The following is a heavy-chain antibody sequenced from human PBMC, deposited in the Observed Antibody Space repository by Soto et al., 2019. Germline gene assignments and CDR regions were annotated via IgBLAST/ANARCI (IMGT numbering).Heavy chain of an antibody. CDR2: IYYSGST. V-gene: IGHV4-59*01. D-gene: IGHD1-26*01. Sequence: PSETLSLTCTVSGGSMSSYYWSWIRQPPGKGLEWIGYIYYSGSTNYNPSLKSRVTMSVDTPKNQFSLKLSSVTAADTAVYYCARGGGSYYLWGQGTLVTVSS. CDR3: ARGGGSYYL. J-gene: IGHJ5*02. CDR1: GGSMSSYY.